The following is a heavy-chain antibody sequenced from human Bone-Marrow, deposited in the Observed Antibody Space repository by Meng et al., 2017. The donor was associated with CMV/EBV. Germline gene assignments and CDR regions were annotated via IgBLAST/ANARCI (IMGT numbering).Heavy chain of an antibody. CDR3: AILHRHIAARPSWFDP. V-gene: IGHV1-2*02. CDR1: GGTFSSYA. CDR2: INPNSGGT. D-gene: IGHD6-6*01. Sequence: ASVKVSCKASGGTFSSYAISWVRQAPGQGLEWMGWINPNSGGTNYAQKFQGRVTMTRDTSKNQFSLKLSSVTAADTAVYYCAILHRHIAARPSWFDPWGQGTLVTVYS. J-gene: IGHJ5*02.